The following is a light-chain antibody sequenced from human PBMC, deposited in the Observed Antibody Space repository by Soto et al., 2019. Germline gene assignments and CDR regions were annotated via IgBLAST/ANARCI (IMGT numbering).Light chain of an antibody. CDR2: EVS. CDR3: SSYTSSNTWV. Sequence: QSALTHPASVSGSPGQSITISCTGTSSDVGDYNYVSWYQQHPGKAPKLMIYEVSNRPSGVSNRFSGSKSGNTASLTISGLQAEDEADYYCSSYTSSNTWVFGGGTKVTVL. CDR1: SSDVGDYNY. J-gene: IGLJ3*02. V-gene: IGLV2-14*01.